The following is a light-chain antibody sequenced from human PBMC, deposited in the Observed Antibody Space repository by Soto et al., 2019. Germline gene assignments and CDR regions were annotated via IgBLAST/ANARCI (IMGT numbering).Light chain of an antibody. CDR1: QSVSSY. J-gene: IGKJ1*01. V-gene: IGKV3-20*01. CDR2: DAS. Sequence: EIVLTQSPSTLSLSPGERATLSCRASQSVSSYLAWYQQKPGQAPRLLIYDASSRATGIPDRFSGGGSGTDFTLTISRLEPEDFAVYYCQQYGSSGTFGQGTKVDI. CDR3: QQYGSSGT.